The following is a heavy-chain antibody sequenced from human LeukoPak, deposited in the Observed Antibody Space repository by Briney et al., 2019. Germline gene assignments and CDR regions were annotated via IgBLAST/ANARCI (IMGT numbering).Heavy chain of an antibody. CDR3: ARRGADCSSTSCLRPSDP. J-gene: IGHJ5*02. V-gene: IGHV3-30*04. Sequence: GGSLRLSCAASGFTFNTYAMHWVRQAPGKGLEWVAVISYDGSNKYYADSVRGRFTISRDNSENTLFLQMNSLGVEDTAVYYCARRGADCSSTSCLRPSDPWGQGTLVTVSS. CDR1: GFTFNTYA. CDR2: ISYDGSNK. D-gene: IGHD2-2*01.